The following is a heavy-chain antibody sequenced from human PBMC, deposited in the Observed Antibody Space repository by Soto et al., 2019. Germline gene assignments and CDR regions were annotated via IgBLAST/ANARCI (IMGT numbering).Heavy chain of an antibody. CDR2: IFYSGST. J-gene: IGHJ6*02. V-gene: IGHV4-30-4*01. CDR3: ARVLSKYCSGGDCYYYYGMDV. CDR1: GGSISSGDYY. D-gene: IGHD2-21*02. Sequence: PSETLSLTCTVSGGSISSGDYYWCWIRQPPGKGLEWIGYIFYSGSTYYNPSLKSRVTISVHTSKNQFSLKLSSVIAADTAVYYCARVLSKYCSGGDCYYYYGMDVWGQGTTVTVS.